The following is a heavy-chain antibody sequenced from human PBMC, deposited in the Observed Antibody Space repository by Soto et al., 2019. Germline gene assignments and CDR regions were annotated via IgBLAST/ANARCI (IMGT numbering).Heavy chain of an antibody. CDR3: ARMSQTRPQPGFDP. D-gene: IGHD6-6*01. CDR1: GLSLSNAKMG. V-gene: IGHV2-26*01. Sequence: QVTLKESGPVLVKPTETLTLTCTVSGLSLSNAKMGVSWIRQPPGKALEWLAHIFSNDEKSYSTSLKSRLTISKHTSKSQVVLTMTNTDPVDTATYYCARMSQTRPQPGFDPWGQGTLVTVSS. J-gene: IGHJ5*02. CDR2: IFSNDEK.